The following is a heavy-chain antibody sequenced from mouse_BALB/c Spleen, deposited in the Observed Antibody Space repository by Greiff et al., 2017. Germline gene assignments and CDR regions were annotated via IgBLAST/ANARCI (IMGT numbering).Heavy chain of an antibody. J-gene: IGHJ1*01. CDR3: ARDRYYGRYFDV. V-gene: IGHV5-6-3*01. CDR2: INSNGGST. Sequence: EVKVVESGGGLVQPGGSLKLSCAASGFTFSSYGMSWVRQTPDKRLELVATINSNGGSTYYPDSVKGRFTISRDNAKNNLYLQMSSLKSEDTAMYSCARDRYYGRYFDVWGAGTTVTVSS. D-gene: IGHD1-1*01. CDR1: GFTFSSYG.